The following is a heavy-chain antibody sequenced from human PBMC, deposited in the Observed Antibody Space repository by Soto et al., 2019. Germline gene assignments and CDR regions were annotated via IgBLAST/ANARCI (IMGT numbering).Heavy chain of an antibody. CDR2: ISGSGGST. J-gene: IGHJ4*02. V-gene: IGHV3-23*01. CDR3: AKDGFLLWFGEFPYFDY. Sequence: GGSLRLSCAASGFTFSSYAMSWVRQAPGKGLEWASAISGSGGSTYYADSVKGRFTISRDNSKNTLYLQMNSLRAEDTAVYYCAKDGFLLWFGEFPYFDYWGQGTLVTVSS. D-gene: IGHD3-10*01. CDR1: GFTFSSYA.